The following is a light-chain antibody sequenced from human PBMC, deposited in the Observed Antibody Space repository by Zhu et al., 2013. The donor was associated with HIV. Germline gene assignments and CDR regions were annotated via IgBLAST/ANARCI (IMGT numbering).Light chain of an antibody. CDR2: AAS. V-gene: IGKV1-39*01. Sequence: IHMTQSPSSLSASIGDRVTITCRASQDIGNDLGWYQQKPGKAPNLLIYAASSLQSGVPSRFSGSGSGTDFSLTITTLQPEDSATYYCQQSYSSLYTFGQGTKLEIK. CDR3: QQSYSSLYT. CDR1: QDIGND. J-gene: IGKJ2*01.